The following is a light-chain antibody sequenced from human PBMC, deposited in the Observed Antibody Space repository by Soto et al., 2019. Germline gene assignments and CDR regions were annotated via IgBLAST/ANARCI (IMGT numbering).Light chain of an antibody. CDR3: QKFSAVPT. Sequence: DIQMTQSPSSLSASVGDSVTITCRASQAIYNYLAWYQQNPGKVPTLLISAASTLQSVFPSRFRGSGSGTEFTITVISLQPEDVATYYWQKFSAVPTFGGGTK. CDR1: QAIYNY. V-gene: IGKV1-27*01. J-gene: IGKJ4*01. CDR2: AAS.